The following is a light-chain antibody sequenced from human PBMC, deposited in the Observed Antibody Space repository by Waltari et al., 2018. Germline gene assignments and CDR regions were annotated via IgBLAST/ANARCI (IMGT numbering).Light chain of an antibody. V-gene: IGKV1-39*01. Sequence: SQFTKSPAFLSASVGHRVTITCRASQRITSDLNGYQMKPGKAPELLIYGASTVQSGVPSRFSGRGFGTDLTLTISSLQPEDFATYYCQQTYNLITFGPGTKVDLK. CDR2: GAS. CDR1: QRITSD. J-gene: IGKJ3*01. CDR3: QQTYNLIT.